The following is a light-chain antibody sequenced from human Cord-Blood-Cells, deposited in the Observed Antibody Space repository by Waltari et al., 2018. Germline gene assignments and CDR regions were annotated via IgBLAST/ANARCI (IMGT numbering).Light chain of an antibody. J-gene: IGKJ2*01. CDR3: QQRSNWYT. V-gene: IGKV3-11*01. CDR2: DAS. CDR1: QSVSSY. Sequence: DIVLTQPPATLSLSPGERATLSCRASQSVSSYLAWYQQKPGQAPRLPIYDASNRATGIPARFSGSGSGTDFTLTISSLEPEDFAVYYCQQRSNWYTFGQGTKLEIK.